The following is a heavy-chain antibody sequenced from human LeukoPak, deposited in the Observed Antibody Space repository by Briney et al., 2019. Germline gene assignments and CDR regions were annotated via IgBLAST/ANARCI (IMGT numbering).Heavy chain of an antibody. V-gene: IGHV3-7*01. CDR3: ARDTPGEESH. D-gene: IGHD2-2*01. J-gene: IGHJ4*02. CDR1: GFTFSAYW. Sequence: GESLRLSCSASGFTFSAYWMSWVRQAPGKGLKWVANIKQDGSEKYYVDSVKGRFTISRDNAKNSLYLQMNSLRGEDTAVYYCARDTPGEESHWGQGTLVTVSS. CDR2: IKQDGSEK.